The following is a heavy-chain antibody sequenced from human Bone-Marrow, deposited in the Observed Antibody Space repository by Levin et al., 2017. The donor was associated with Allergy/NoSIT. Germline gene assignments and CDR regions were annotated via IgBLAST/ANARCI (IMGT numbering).Heavy chain of an antibody. CDR3: VKDRALGYCSDPDCFYWFDS. D-gene: IGHD2-15*01. J-gene: IGHJ5*01. CDR2: ISRTSTYF. V-gene: IGHV3-21*01. Sequence: GESLKISCAATGFSFSTYSMAWVRQAPGKGLEFVSAISRTSTYFSYADSVQGRFTISRDNTRNSVYLQMNSLRPDDTAVYYCVKDRALGYCSDPDCFYWFDSWGQGTLVAVSS. CDR1: GFSFSTYS.